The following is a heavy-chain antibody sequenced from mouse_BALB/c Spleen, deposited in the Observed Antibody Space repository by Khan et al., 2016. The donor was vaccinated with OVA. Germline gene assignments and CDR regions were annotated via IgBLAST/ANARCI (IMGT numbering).Heavy chain of an antibody. D-gene: IGHD2-10*01. CDR2: INTYTGEP. CDR1: GYTFTNYG. CDR3: ARPPYFSYVMVY. J-gene: IGHJ4*01. V-gene: IGHV9-3-1*01. Sequence: QIQLVQSGPELKKPGETVKISCKASGYTFTNYGMNWVKQAPGKGLKWMGWINTYTGEPTYADDFKGRFAFSLETSASTAYLQINNLENEDTATYFCARPPYFSYVMVYWGQGTSVTVSS.